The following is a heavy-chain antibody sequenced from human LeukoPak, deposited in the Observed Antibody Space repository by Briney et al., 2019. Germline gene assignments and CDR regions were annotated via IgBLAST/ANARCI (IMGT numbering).Heavy chain of an antibody. CDR3: ARDPTRGYSGYDYVARVFYYYYGMDV. J-gene: IGHJ6*02. CDR2: ISAYNGNT. Sequence: GASVKVSCKASGYTFTSYGISWVRQAPGQGLEWMGWISAYNGNTNYAQKLQGRVTMTTDTSTSTAYMELRSLRSDDTAVYYCARDPTRGYSGYDYVARVFYYYYGMDVWGQGTTVTVSS. V-gene: IGHV1-18*01. CDR1: GYTFTSYG. D-gene: IGHD5-12*01.